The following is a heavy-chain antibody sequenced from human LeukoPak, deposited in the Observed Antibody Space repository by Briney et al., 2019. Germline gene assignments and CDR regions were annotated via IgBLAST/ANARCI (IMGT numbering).Heavy chain of an antibody. CDR1: GFIFSSHW. CDR3: ARDSGTTVGYFDY. V-gene: IGHV3-74*01. D-gene: IGHD4-23*01. J-gene: IGHJ4*02. CDR2: ISSDGWST. Sequence: PGGSLRLSCAASGFIFSSHWMHWVRQAPGKGLVWVSRISSDGWSTSYADSVKGRFTISRDNSKNTLYLQMNSLRADDTAVYYCARDSGTTVGYFDYWGQGTLVTVSS.